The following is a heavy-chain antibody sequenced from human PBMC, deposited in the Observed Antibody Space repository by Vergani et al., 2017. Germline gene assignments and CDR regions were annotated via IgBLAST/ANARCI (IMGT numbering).Heavy chain of an antibody. Sequence: QVQLQESGPRLVRPSQTLSLTCTVSGGSINTGAYYWSWIRQPAGKGLEWIGRVYTSGMTNYNPSLKSRVTILVDRSKSQLSLKLTSVTAGDTAVYYCARVAAAYYYYYYMDVWGKGTTVTVSS. J-gene: IGHJ6*03. CDR2: VYTSGMT. V-gene: IGHV4-61*02. CDR3: ARVAAAYYYYYYMDV. D-gene: IGHD2-15*01. CDR1: GGSINTGAYY.